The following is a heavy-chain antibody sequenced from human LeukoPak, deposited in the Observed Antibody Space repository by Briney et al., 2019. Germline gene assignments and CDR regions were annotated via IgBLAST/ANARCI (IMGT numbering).Heavy chain of an antibody. V-gene: IGHV3-7*01. Sequence: PGGSLRLSCAASGFTFSSYWMGWVRQAPGKGLEWVANIKQDGSEKYYVDSVKGRFTISRDNAKNSLYLQMNSLRAEDTAVYYCARDQRIAVASYWGQGTLVTVSS. CDR1: GFTFSSYW. CDR3: ARDQRIAVASY. J-gene: IGHJ4*02. D-gene: IGHD6-19*01. CDR2: IKQDGSEK.